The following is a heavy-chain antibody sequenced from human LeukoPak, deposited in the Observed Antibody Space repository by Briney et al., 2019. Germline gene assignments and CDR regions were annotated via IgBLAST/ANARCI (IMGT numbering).Heavy chain of an antibody. Sequence: GGSLRLSCAASGFTIISYGMSWVRQAPGKGLECVSGISGSGARKDYADSVKGRFTISRDNAKNTLYLQMSSLRAEDTAVYYCAKGSREWELLDAFDFWGQGTKVAVSS. CDR2: ISGSGARK. CDR3: AKGSREWELLDAFDF. D-gene: IGHD1-26*01. CDR1: GFTIISYG. V-gene: IGHV3-23*01. J-gene: IGHJ3*01.